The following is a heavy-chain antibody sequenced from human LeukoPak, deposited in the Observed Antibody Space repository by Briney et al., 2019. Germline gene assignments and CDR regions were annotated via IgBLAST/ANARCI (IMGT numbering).Heavy chain of an antibody. Sequence: GGSLRLSCAASGFTISSYSINWIRQAPGKGLEWVSSISSSTSYIYYADSVKGRFTISRDNAKNSLYLQMNSLRAEDTAVYYCARDLYGDYVFDYWGQGTLVTVSS. CDR1: GFTISSYS. CDR3: ARDLYGDYVFDY. V-gene: IGHV3-21*01. J-gene: IGHJ4*02. CDR2: ISSSTSYI. D-gene: IGHD4-17*01.